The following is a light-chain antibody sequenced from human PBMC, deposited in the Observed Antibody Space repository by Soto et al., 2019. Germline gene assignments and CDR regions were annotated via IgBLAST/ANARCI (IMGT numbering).Light chain of an antibody. J-gene: IGLJ3*02. CDR1: SGSIASNY. V-gene: IGLV6-57*04. CDR2: EDV. CDR3: QSYEGTIQV. Sequence: NFMLIQPHSVSESPGKTVTISCTRSSGSIASNYVQWYQQRPGSAPTTVVYEDVQRPSGVPDRFSGSIDRSSNSASLTIAGLETEDEADYFCQSYEGTIQVLGGGTKLTVL.